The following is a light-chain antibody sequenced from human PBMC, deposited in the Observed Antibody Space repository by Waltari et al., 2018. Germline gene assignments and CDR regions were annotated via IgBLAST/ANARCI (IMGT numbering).Light chain of an antibody. J-gene: IGLJ2*01. CDR2: EGS. V-gene: IGLV2-23*01. Sequence: QSALTQPASVSGSPGQSITISCTGTSSDVGSYHLVSWYQQHPGKAPKLMSYEGSKRPSGVSNRFSGSKSGNTASLTISGLQAEDEADYYCCSYAGSSTHVVFGGGTKLTVL. CDR3: CSYAGSSTHVV. CDR1: SSDVGSYHL.